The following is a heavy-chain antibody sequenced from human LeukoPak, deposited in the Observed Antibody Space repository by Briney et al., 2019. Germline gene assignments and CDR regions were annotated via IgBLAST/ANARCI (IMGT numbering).Heavy chain of an antibody. J-gene: IGHJ5*02. Sequence: SETLSLTCAVYGGSFSGYYWSWIRQPPGKGLEWIGEINHRGSTNYNPSLKSRVTISVDTSKNQFSLKLSSVTAADTAVYYCARGTADYGDYVPWFDPWGQGTLVTVSS. CDR2: INHRGST. CDR3: ARGTADYGDYVPWFDP. D-gene: IGHD4-17*01. CDR1: GGSFSGYY. V-gene: IGHV4-34*01.